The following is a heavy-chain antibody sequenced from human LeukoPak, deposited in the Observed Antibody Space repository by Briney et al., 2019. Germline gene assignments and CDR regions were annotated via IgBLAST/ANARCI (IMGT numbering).Heavy chain of an antibody. J-gene: IGHJ5*02. Sequence: ASVRVSCKVSGHPLSELPMYWVRQAPGKGLEWMGGFDPENDERIYARIFRGRLTMTEDTSTDTAYMELSRLRSEDTAVYYCATEMTTIVLDPWGQGTLVTVSS. CDR3: ATEMTTIVLDP. D-gene: IGHD5-24*01. CDR2: FDPENDER. V-gene: IGHV1-24*01. CDR1: GHPLSELP.